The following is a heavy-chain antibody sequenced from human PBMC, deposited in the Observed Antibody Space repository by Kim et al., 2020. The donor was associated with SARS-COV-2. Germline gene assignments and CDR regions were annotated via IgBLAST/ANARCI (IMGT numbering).Heavy chain of an antibody. CDR2: INSNSGGT. J-gene: IGHJ6*01. Sequence: ASVKVSCEASGYTFTDYYINWVRQAPGQGLEWVGRINSNSGGTNYAQQFQGRVTMTRDTSITAAYMELSSLRSDDTAIYYCARVADDYTTSPYYYYYGMD. D-gene: IGHD4-4*01. CDR1: GYTFTDYY. V-gene: IGHV1-2*06. CDR3: ARVADDYTTSPYYYYYGMD.